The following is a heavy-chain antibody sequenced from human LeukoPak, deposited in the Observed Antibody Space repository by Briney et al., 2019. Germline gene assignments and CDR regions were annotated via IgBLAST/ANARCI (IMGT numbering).Heavy chain of an antibody. CDR3: ARGAAYCGGDCYATFDY. J-gene: IGHJ4*02. CDR1: GFNFSDYY. V-gene: IGHV3-11*01. CDR2: ISSSGSTI. Sequence: GGSLRLSCAASGFNFSDYYMRWIRPAPGKGLEWVSYISSSGSTIYYADSVKGRFTISRDNAKNSLYLQMNSLRAEDTAVYYCARGAAYCGGDCYATFDYWGQGTLVTVSS. D-gene: IGHD2-21*02.